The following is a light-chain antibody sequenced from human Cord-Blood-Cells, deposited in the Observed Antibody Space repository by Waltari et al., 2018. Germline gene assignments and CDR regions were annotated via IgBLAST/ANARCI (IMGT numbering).Light chain of an antibody. V-gene: IGLV2-23*01. J-gene: IGLJ3*02. CDR3: CSYAGSSTV. CDR1: SRDVGSYNL. CDR2: EGS. Sequence: QSALTQPASVSGSPGQSLTISCTGTSRDVGSYNLVSWYQQHPGKAPKLMIYEGSKRPSGVSNRFSGSKSGNTASLTISGLQAEDEAEYYCCSYAGSSTVFGGGTKLTVL.